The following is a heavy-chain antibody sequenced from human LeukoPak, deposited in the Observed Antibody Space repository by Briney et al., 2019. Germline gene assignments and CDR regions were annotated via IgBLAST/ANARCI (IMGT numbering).Heavy chain of an antibody. J-gene: IGHJ4*02. V-gene: IGHV3-21*05. Sequence: GGSLRLSCVASEFTFSLYAMNWVRQAPGKGLEWVSYIDSGSDDIHYADSVRGRFTISRDNAKNTLYLQMKSLRAEDTAVYYCARDMFRPSLIDYWGQGTLVTVSS. CDR3: ARDMFRPSLIDY. D-gene: IGHD3-10*02. CDR2: IDSGSDDI. CDR1: EFTFSLYA.